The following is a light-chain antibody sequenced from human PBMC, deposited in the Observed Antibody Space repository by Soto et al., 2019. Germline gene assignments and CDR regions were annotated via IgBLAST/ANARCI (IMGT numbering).Light chain of an antibody. CDR2: EVT. Sequence: SVLTQPASVSGSPGQSITISCPETSSDVGGYNYVSWYQQHPGKAPKLIIYEVTNRPSGISYRFSGSKSGNTASLTISGLQAEDEAEYYCSSHVSSITLIFWTGTKVNV. CDR1: SSDVGGYNY. J-gene: IGLJ1*01. CDR3: SSHVSSITLI. V-gene: IGLV2-14*01.